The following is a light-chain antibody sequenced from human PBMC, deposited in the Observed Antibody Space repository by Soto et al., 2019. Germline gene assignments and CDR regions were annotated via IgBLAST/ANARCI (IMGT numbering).Light chain of an antibody. CDR2: AAS. CDR1: QSVSSSN. J-gene: IGKJ1*01. Sequence: DIVLTQSPGTLSLSPGERATLSCRASQSVSSSNLAWYQQKPAQAPRLLIYAASRRAPGIPERFSGSGYGTDFTLTISRLEPEDFAVYYCQQYLTSPKTFGQGTKVDIK. CDR3: QQYLTSPKT. V-gene: IGKV3-20*01.